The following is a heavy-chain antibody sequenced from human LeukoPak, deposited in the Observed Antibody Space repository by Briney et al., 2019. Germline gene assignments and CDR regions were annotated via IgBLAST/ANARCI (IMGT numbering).Heavy chain of an antibody. CDR2: IYTSGST. CDR1: RVSISSGSYY. Sequence: PSQTLSLTCTVSRVSISSGSYYWSWIRQPAGKGLEWIGRIYTSGSTNYNPSLKSRVTISVDTSKNQFSLKLSSVTAADTAVYYCARGPHSSSLRNWFDPWGQGTLVTVSS. V-gene: IGHV4-61*02. D-gene: IGHD6-6*01. CDR3: ARGPHSSSLRNWFDP. J-gene: IGHJ5*02.